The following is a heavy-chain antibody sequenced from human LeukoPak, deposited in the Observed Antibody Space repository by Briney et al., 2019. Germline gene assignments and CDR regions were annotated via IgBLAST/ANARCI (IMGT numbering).Heavy chain of an antibody. CDR3: ARAVSYDSTFDY. V-gene: IGHV1-69*04. CDR1: GGTFSSYA. J-gene: IGHJ4*02. CDR2: IIPILGIA. Sequence: SVKVSCKASGGTFSSYAISWVRQAPGQGLEWMGRIIPILGIANYAQKFQGRVTITADKSTSTAYMELSSLRPEDTAVYYCARAVSYDSTFDYWGQGTLVTVSS. D-gene: IGHD3-22*01.